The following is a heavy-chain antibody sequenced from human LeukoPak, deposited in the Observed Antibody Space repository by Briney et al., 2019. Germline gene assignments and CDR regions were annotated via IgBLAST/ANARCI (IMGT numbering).Heavy chain of an antibody. Sequence: PGGSLRLSCAASGFTFNNYAMTWVRQAPGKGLEWVSAITASSSSIYYADSVKGRFTISRDSSKDTLYLQMNSLRVEDTALYYCAKGGSNNWSFDNWGQGTLVTVSS. V-gene: IGHV3-23*01. CDR2: ITASSSSI. CDR1: GFTFNNYA. D-gene: IGHD1-1*01. J-gene: IGHJ4*02. CDR3: AKGGSNNWSFDN.